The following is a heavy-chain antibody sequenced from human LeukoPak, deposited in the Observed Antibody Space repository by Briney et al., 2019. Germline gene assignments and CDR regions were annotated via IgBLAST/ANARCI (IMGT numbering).Heavy chain of an antibody. Sequence: ASLKVSCKSSGYTFTRYAMMWARHAPGQGLEGGGYISTFNCNTNHAQNLQGRVSMTTDTSTSTAYMELRSLRSDDAAVYYWVVEGKWGQGTLVTVSS. CDR1: GYTFTRYA. CDR2: ISTFNCNT. V-gene: IGHV1-18*01. J-gene: IGHJ4*02. D-gene: IGHD3-3*01. CDR3: VVEGK.